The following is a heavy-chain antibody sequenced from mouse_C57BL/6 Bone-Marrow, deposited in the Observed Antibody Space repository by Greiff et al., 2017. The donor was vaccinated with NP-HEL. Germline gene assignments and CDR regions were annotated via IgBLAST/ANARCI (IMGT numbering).Heavy chain of an antibody. Sequence: VQLQQSGAELVRPGASVTLSCKASGYTFTDYEMHWVKQTPVHGLEWIGAIDPETGGTAYNQKFKGKAILTADKSSSTAYMELRSLTSEDAAVYYCTRSFLGPMDFDYWGQGTTLTVSS. CDR1: GYTFTDYE. J-gene: IGHJ2*01. CDR3: TRSFLGPMDFDY. CDR2: IDPETGGT. V-gene: IGHV1-15*01. D-gene: IGHD4-1*01.